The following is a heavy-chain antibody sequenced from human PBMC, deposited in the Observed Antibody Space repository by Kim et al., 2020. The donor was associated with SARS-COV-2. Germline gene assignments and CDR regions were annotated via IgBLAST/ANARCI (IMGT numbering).Heavy chain of an antibody. CDR3: ARMMDFDWLSGPGDY. Sequence: GGSLRLSCAASGFTFSSYGIQWVRQAPGKGLEYVSIISSNGRRTYYANSVKDRFTISRDNSKDTVYLQMGSLRGDDAAVYYCARMMDFDWLSGPGDYWGQGTLVTVSS. J-gene: IGHJ4*02. CDR2: ISSNGRRT. V-gene: IGHV3-64*01. D-gene: IGHD3-9*01. CDR1: GFTFSSYG.